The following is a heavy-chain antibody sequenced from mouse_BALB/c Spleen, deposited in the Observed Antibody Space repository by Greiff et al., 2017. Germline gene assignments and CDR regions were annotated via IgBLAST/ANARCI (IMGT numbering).Heavy chain of an antibody. V-gene: IGHV5-6-4*01. CDR2: ISSGGSYT. Sequence: EVKLVESGGGLVKPGGSLKLSCAASGFTFSSYTMSWVRQTPEKRLEWVATISSGGSYTYYPDSVKGRFTISRDNAKNTLYLQMSSLKSEDTAMYYCTRDRVAYWGQGTLVTVSA. CDR3: TRDRVAY. CDR1: GFTFSSYT. J-gene: IGHJ3*01. D-gene: IGHD3-1*01.